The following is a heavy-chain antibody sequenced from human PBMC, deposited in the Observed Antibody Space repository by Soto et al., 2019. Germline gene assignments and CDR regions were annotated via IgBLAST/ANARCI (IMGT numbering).Heavy chain of an antibody. V-gene: IGHV4-30-4*01. CDR3: ARGLVIRPYYYHGMDV. Sequence: QVQLQESGPGLVKPSQTLSLTCTVSGGSISSGDYFWSWIRQSPGKGLEWMGYISSIGSTYYNPSLKSRVSVSRDTSKNQFSMKLSYVTTTDTAVYYCARGLVIRPYYYHGMDVWGQGTTVTVSS. D-gene: IGHD3-9*01. J-gene: IGHJ6*01. CDR2: ISSIGST. CDR1: GGSISSGDYF.